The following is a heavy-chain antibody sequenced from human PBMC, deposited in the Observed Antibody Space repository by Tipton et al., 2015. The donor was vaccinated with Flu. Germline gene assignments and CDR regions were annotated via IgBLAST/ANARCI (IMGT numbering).Heavy chain of an antibody. V-gene: IGHV3-48*03. J-gene: IGHJ4*02. Sequence: SLRLSCAASGFLFSSYEMNWVRQAPGKGLEWLSYISSGGSTISYADSVGGRFTISRDNAKNSLYLQLNSLRAEDTALYYCATLTGDDYWGQGDLVTVSS. CDR3: ATLTGDDY. CDR2: ISSGGSTI. D-gene: IGHD7-27*01. CDR1: GFLFSSYE.